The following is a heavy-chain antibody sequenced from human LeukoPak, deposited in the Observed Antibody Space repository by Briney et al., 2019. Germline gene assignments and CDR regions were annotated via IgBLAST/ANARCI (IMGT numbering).Heavy chain of an antibody. CDR2: IIPILGIA. Sequence: SVKVSCKASGGTFSSYAISWVRQAPGQGLEWMGRIIPILGIANYAQKFQGRVTITADKPTSTAYMELSSLRSEDTAVYYCARDVPMVRGVIIIPYYYYGMDVWGQGTTVTVSS. CDR3: ARDVPMVRGVIIIPYYYYGMDV. D-gene: IGHD3-10*01. V-gene: IGHV1-69*04. CDR1: GGTFSSYA. J-gene: IGHJ6*02.